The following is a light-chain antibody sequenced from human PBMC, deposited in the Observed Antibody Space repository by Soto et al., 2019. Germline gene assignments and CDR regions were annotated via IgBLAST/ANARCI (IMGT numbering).Light chain of an antibody. CDR3: CSYAGSYPWV. Sequence: QSALTQPRSVSGSPGQSVTISCTGTSSDVGGYNYVSWYQQHPGKAPKVMIYDVSKRPSGVPDRFSGSKSGNTASLTISGIPAEDEADYYCCSYAGSYPWVFGGGTKLTVL. CDR2: DVS. V-gene: IGLV2-11*01. CDR1: SSDVGGYNY. J-gene: IGLJ3*02.